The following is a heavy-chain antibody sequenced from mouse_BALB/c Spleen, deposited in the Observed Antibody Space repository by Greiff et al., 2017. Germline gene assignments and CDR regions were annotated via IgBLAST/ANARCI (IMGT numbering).Heavy chain of an antibody. CDR1: GFDFSSYW. J-gene: IGHJ4*01. CDR2: INPDSSTI. V-gene: IGHV4-1*02. D-gene: IGHD1-1*01. CDR3: ARTGYYCGSGYEDYAMDY. Sequence: EVQLVESGGGLVQPGGSLKLSCAASGFDFSSYWMSWVRQAPGKGLEWIGEINPDSSTINYTPSLKDKFIISRDNAKNTLYLQMSKERSEDTALYYGARTGYYCGSGYEDYAMDYWGQGTSVTVSS.